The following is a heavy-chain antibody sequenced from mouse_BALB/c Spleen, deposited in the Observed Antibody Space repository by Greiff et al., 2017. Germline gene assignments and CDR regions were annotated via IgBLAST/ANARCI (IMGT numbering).Heavy chain of an antibody. CDR1: GFNIKDTY. J-gene: IGHJ2*01. V-gene: IGHV14-3*02. CDR2: IDPANGNT. CDR3: ARNLYFDY. Sequence: VQLKQSGAELVKPGASVKLSCTASGFNIKDTYMHWVKQRPEQGLEWIGRIDPANGNTKYDPKFQGKATITADTSSNTAYLQLSSLTSEDTAVYYCARNLYFDYWGQGTTLTVSS.